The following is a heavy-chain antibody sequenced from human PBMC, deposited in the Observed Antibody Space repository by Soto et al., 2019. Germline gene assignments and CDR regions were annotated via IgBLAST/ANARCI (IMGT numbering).Heavy chain of an antibody. V-gene: IGHV3-30*18. CDR3: AKADPRPDY. Sequence: GGSLRLSCAASGFTFSSYGMHWVRQAPGKGLEWVAVISYDGSNKYYADSVKGRFTISRDNSKNTLYLQMNSLRAEDTAVYYCAKADPRPDYWGQGTLVTVSS. J-gene: IGHJ4*02. CDR2: ISYDGSNK. CDR1: GFTFSSYG.